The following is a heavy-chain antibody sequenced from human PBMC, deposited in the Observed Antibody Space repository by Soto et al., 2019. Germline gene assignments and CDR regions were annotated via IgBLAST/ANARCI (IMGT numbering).Heavy chain of an antibody. V-gene: IGHV3-74*01. CDR3: AREGDFWSGQIPQYDYYYGMDV. D-gene: IGHD3-3*01. Sequence: GGSLSLSCAASGFTFSSYWMHWVRQAPGKGLVWVSRINSDGSSTSYADSVKGRFTISRDNAKNTLYLQMNSLRAEDTAVYYCAREGDFWSGQIPQYDYYYGMDVWGQGTTVTVS. CDR1: GFTFSSYW. J-gene: IGHJ6*02. CDR2: INSDGSST.